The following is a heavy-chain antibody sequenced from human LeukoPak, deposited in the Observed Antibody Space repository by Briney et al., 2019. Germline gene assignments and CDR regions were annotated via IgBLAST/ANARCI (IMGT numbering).Heavy chain of an antibody. J-gene: IGHJ6*02. Sequence: SETLSLTCTVSGGSISSYYWSWIRQPPGKGLEWIGDIYYSGSTNYNPSLKSRVTISVDTSKNQFSLKLSSVTAADTAVYYCARLRITGTTRYYYGMDVWGQGTTVTVSS. CDR1: GGSISSYY. V-gene: IGHV4-59*08. D-gene: IGHD1-7*01. CDR3: ARLRITGTTRYYYGMDV. CDR2: IYYSGST.